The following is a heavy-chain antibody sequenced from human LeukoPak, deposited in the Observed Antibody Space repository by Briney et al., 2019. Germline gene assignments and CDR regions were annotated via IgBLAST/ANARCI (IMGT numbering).Heavy chain of an antibody. D-gene: IGHD5-18*01. CDR2: SNPNSGVT. V-gene: IGHV1-2*02. CDR3: ARGTGGGYTYGRYYFDY. Sequence: ASVKVSCKASRYTFTGYYMHWVRQAPGQGLEWMGWSNPNSGVTDYAHNFQGRVTMTRDTSISTAYVELSRLRSDDTAVYYCARGTGGGYTYGRYYFDYWGQGTLVTVSS. J-gene: IGHJ4*02. CDR1: RYTFTGYY.